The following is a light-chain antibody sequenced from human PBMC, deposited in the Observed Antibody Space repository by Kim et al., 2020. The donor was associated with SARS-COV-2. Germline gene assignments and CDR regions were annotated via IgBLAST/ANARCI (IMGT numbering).Light chain of an antibody. J-gene: IGKJ2*03. V-gene: IGKV4-1*01. CDR2: WAS. CDR1: QTVLYNSNNKNY. Sequence: DIVMTQSPDSLAVSVGERATLNCKSSQTVLYNSNNKNYLAWYQQKPGQAPKLLIYWASIRESGVSDRFSGSGSETDFTLTISSLQAEDVAVYYCQQYYSTPPSFGQGTKLEI. CDR3: QQYYSTPPS.